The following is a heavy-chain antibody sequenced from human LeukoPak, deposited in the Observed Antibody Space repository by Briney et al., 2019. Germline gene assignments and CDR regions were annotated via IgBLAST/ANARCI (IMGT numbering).Heavy chain of an antibody. CDR2: IYYSGST. CDR1: GGSISSYY. J-gene: IGHJ4*02. CDR3: ARGLAVAEGYYFDY. Sequence: SETLSLTCTVSGGSISSYYWSWIRQPPGKGLEWIGYIYYSGSTNYNPSLKSRVTISVDTSKNQFSLKLSSVTAADTAVYYCARGLAVAEGYYFDYWGQGTLVTVSS. D-gene: IGHD6-19*01. V-gene: IGHV4-59*01.